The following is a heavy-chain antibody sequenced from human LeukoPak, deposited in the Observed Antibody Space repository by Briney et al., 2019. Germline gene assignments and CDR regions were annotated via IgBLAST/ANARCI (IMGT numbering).Heavy chain of an antibody. CDR3: ASRGGGSESHFDY. CDR1: GYTFISYW. V-gene: IGHV5-51*01. D-gene: IGHD1-26*01. J-gene: IGHJ4*02. CDR2: IYPGDSDT. Sequence: GESLKISCKGSGYTFISYWIGWVRQMPGKGLEWMGIIYPGDSDTRYSPSFQGQVTISADKSISTAYLQWGSLKSSDSAMYYCASRGGGSESHFDYWGQGTLVTVSS.